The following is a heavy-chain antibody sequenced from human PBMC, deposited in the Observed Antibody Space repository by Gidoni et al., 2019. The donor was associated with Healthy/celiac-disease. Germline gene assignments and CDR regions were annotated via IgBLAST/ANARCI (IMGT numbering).Heavy chain of an antibody. V-gene: IGHV3-33*01. J-gene: IGHJ4*02. CDR1: GFTFSSYG. Sequence: QVQPVESGCGVVQPGRSLRLSCAASGFTFSSYGMHWVRQAPGKGLGWVAVIWYDGSNKYYADSVKGRFTISRDNSKNTLYLQMNSLRAEDTAVYYCARGDSQFYYFDYWGQGTLVTVSS. CDR3: ARGDSQFYYFDY. D-gene: IGHD2-15*01. CDR2: IWYDGSNK.